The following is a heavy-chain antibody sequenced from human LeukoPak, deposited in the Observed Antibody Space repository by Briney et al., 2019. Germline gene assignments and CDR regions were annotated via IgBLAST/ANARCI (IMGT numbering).Heavy chain of an antibody. V-gene: IGHV4-4*07. CDR2: IYTSGST. D-gene: IGHD3-10*01. CDR1: GGSISSYY. CDR3: ARTRYYYNSRSYGAPYYFDY. Sequence: SETLSLTCTVSGGSISSYYWSWIRQPAGKGLEWIGRIYTSGSTNYNPSLKSRVTISVDTSKNQFSLKLSSVTAADTAVYYCARTRYYYNSRSYGAPYYFDYWGQGTLVTVSS. J-gene: IGHJ4*02.